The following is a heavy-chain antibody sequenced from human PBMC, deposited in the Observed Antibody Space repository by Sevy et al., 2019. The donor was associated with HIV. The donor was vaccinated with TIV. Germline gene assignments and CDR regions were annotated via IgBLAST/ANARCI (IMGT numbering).Heavy chain of an antibody. CDR1: GFTFSIYG. CDR2: IWYDGNYK. D-gene: IGHD6-19*01. CDR3: AAGEAVAQGMVGNFDH. V-gene: IGHV3-33*01. Sequence: GGSLRLSCAASGFTFSIYGMHWVHQAPGKGLEWVALIWYDGNYKYYADSVKGRFTISRDNSRSTLYLEMNSLRAEDTAVYYCAAGEAVAQGMVGNFDHWGQGALVTVSS. J-gene: IGHJ4*02.